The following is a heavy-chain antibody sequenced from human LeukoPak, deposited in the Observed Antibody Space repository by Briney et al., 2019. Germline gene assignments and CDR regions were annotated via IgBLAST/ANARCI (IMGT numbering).Heavy chain of an antibody. Sequence: GGSLRLSCAASGFTFSSYSMNWVRQAPGKGLEWVSSISSSSSYIYYADSVEGRFTISRDNAKSSLYLQMNSLRAEDTAVYYCARDPMVRGVTPFDYWGQGTLVTVSS. J-gene: IGHJ4*02. CDR3: ARDPMVRGVTPFDY. CDR2: ISSSSSYI. V-gene: IGHV3-21*01. D-gene: IGHD3-10*01. CDR1: GFTFSSYS.